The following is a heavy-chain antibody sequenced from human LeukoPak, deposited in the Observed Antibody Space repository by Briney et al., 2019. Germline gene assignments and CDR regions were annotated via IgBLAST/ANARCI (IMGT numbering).Heavy chain of an antibody. D-gene: IGHD5-12*01. CDR3: AAGRGYSGYDWYDAFDI. CDR1: GGTFSSFA. J-gene: IGHJ3*02. V-gene: IGHV1-69*04. Sequence: GSSVKVSCKASGGTFSSFAISWVRQAPGQGLEWMGRIIPIPGIANYAQKFQGRVTITADKSTSTAYMELSSLRSEDTAVYYCAAGRGYSGYDWYDAFDIWGQGTMVTVSS. CDR2: IIPIPGIA.